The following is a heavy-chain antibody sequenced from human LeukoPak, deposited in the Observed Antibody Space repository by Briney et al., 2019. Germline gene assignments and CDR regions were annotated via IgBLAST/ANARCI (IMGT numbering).Heavy chain of an antibody. CDR2: IFYSGST. Sequence: SETLSLNCTVAAGSISNYHWSWIRQPPGKGLEWIGCIFYSGSTYYNPSLKSRATISVDTSKNQFSLRLSSVTAADTAVYYCARTNAFDIWGQGTMVTVSS. CDR1: AGSISNYH. J-gene: IGHJ3*02. CDR3: ARTNAFDI. V-gene: IGHV4-59*08.